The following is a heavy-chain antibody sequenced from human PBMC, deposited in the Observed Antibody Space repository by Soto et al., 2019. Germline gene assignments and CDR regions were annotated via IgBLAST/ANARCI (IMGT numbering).Heavy chain of an antibody. CDR3: ARGRYCTNGVCSPGAFDI. Sequence: ASVKASCKPSLYTFTSYDINSVRQATEQGLEWMGWMNPNSGNTGYAQKFQGRVTMTRNTSISTAYMEVSRLRCEDTAVYYCARGRYCTNGVCSPGAFDIWGQGTMVTVSS. V-gene: IGHV1-8*01. D-gene: IGHD2-8*01. J-gene: IGHJ3*02. CDR2: MNPNSGNT. CDR1: LYTFTSYD.